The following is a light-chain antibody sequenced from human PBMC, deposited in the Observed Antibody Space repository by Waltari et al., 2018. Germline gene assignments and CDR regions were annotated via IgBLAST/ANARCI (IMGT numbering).Light chain of an antibody. CDR3: QNHERLPAT. V-gene: IGKV3-20*01. CDR1: QSVSSF. CDR2: HAP. J-gene: IGKJ1*01. Sequence: EVVLTQSPGTLSLSPGERATLACRASQSVSSFLAWYQQKPGQAPRLLIYHAPNRATGSPDRFSGSGSGTDFSLTISRLEPEDFAVYYCQNHERLPATFGQGTKVEI.